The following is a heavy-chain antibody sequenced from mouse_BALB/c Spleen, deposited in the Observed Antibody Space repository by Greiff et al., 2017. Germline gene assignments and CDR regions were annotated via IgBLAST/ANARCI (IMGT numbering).Heavy chain of an antibody. Sequence: EVQLQQSGPSLVKPSQTLSLTCSVTGDSITSGYWNWIRKFPGNKLEYMGYISYSGSTYYNPSLKSRISITRDTSKNQYYLQLNSVTTEDTATYYCARRGITTVVARGYYFDDWGQGTTLTVSS. D-gene: IGHD1-1*01. V-gene: IGHV3-8*02. CDR3: ARRGITTVVARGYYFDD. CDR2: ISYSGST. J-gene: IGHJ2*01. CDR1: GDSITSGY.